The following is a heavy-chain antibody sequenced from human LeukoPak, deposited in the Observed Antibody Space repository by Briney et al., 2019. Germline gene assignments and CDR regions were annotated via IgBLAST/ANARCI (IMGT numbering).Heavy chain of an antibody. CDR1: GFTFSNYA. CDR3: PRQSYASGWNPFDY. Sequence: GGSLRLYCAASGFTFSNYAMSWVRQAPGKGLEWVSTISGGGITTYYADSAKGRFTISRDNSKNTMFLQMNSLRADDTAVYYCPRQSYASGWNPFDYWGQGILLTVSS. CDR2: ISGGGITT. D-gene: IGHD6-19*01. V-gene: IGHV3-23*01. J-gene: IGHJ4*02.